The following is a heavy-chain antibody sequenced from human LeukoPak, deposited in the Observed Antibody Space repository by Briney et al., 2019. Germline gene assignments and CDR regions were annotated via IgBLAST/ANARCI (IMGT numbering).Heavy chain of an antibody. V-gene: IGHV3-23*01. D-gene: IGHD3/OR15-3a*01. CDR2: ISGSGGST. J-gene: IGHJ4*02. CDR1: GFTFSSYA. Sequence: PGGSLRLSCADSGFTFSSYAMCWVRQAPGKGLEWVSAISGSGGSTYYADSVKGRFTISRDNSKNTLYLQMNSLRAEDTAVYYCAKWVLGRSFSEHDYWGQGTLVTVSS. CDR3: AKWVLGRSFSEHDY.